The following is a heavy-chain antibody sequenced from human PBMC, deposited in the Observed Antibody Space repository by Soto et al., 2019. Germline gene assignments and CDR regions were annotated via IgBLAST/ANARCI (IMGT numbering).Heavy chain of an antibody. D-gene: IGHD3-22*01. J-gene: IGHJ5*02. Sequence: QVQLQESGPGLVKPSQTLSLTCTVSGGSISSGDYYWSWIRQPPGKGLEWIGYIYYSGSTYYNPSLKSRVTISVDTSKNQFSLKLSSVTVADTAVYYCARGGGSYDSSGYYPNWFDPWGQGTLVTVSS. CDR1: GGSISSGDYY. V-gene: IGHV4-30-4*01. CDR3: ARGGGSYDSSGYYPNWFDP. CDR2: IYYSGST.